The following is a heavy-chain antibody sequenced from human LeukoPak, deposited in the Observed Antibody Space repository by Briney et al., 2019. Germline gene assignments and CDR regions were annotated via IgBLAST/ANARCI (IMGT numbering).Heavy chain of an antibody. J-gene: IGHJ4*02. D-gene: IGHD2-15*01. CDR3: ARRGGSGGFDY. CDR2: IYYSGST. V-gene: IGHV4-31*03. CDR1: GGSISSGGYY. Sequence: PSQTLSLTCTVSGGSISSGGYYWSWIRQHPGKGLEWIGYIYYSGSTYYNPSLKSRVTISIDTPKNQFSLKLSSVTAADTAVYYCARRGGSGGFDYWGQGTLITVSS.